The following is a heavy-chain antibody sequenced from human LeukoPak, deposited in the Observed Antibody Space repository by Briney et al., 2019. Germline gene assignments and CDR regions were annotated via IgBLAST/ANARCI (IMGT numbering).Heavy chain of an antibody. CDR3: ARSGGATTLYRDSVFDY. D-gene: IGHD1-26*01. CDR2: IYYSGNT. Sequence: SETLSLTCTVSGGSISSSSYYWNWIRQPPGKGLEWIGNIYYSGNTNYNPSLKSRVTISVDTSKNQFSLKLSSVTAADTAVYYCARSGGATTLYRDSVFDYWGQGTLVTVSS. V-gene: IGHV4-61*01. J-gene: IGHJ4*02. CDR1: GGSISSSSYY.